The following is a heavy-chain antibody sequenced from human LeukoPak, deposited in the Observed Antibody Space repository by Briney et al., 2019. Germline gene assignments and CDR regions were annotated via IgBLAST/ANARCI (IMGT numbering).Heavy chain of an antibody. CDR2: ISSNGGST. CDR3: VKDPSSGWYGGGFDY. CDR1: GFTFSSYA. V-gene: IGHV3-64D*09. D-gene: IGHD6-19*01. Sequence: PGGSLTLSCSASGFTFSSYAMHWVRQAPGKGLEYVSAISSNGGSTYYADSVKGRFTISRDNSKNTLYLQMSSLRAEDTAVYYCVKDPSSGWYGGGFDYWGQGTLVTVSS. J-gene: IGHJ4*02.